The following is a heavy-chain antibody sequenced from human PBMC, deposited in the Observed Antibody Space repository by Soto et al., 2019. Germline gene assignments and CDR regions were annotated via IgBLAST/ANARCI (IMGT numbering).Heavy chain of an antibody. CDR2: IYHSGST. J-gene: IGHJ5*02. CDR1: GGSISSGGYS. V-gene: IGHV4-30-2*01. CDR3: ARGPFSPEDWFDP. Sequence: SETLSLTCAVSGGSISSGGYSWSWIRHPPGKGLEWIGYIYHSGSTYYNPSLKSRVTISVDRSKNQFSLKLSSVTAADTAVYYCARGPFSPEDWFDPWGQGTLVTVSS.